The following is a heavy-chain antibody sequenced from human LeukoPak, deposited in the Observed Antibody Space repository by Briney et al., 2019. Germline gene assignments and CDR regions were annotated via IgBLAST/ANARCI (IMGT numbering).Heavy chain of an antibody. CDR1: GFTFSSYG. V-gene: IGHV3-30*02. CDR3: AKAEDCSGGSCTNWFDP. D-gene: IGHD2-15*01. J-gene: IGHJ5*02. Sequence: GGSLRLSCAASGFTFSSYGMHWVRQAPGKGLEWVAFIRYDGSNKYYADSVRGRFTISRDNSKNTLYLQMNSLRAEDTAVYYCAKAEDCSGGSCTNWFDPWGQGTLVTVSS. CDR2: IRYDGSNK.